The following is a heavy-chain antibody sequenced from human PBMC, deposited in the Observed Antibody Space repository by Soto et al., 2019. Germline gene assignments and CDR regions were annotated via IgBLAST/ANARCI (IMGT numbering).Heavy chain of an antibody. Sequence: QAHLEQSGAVLKRPGASVKVSCKASGYTFSDFDINWLRQASGQGPEWMGWMNAKSGDTFFAQRFQGKVNMTGDTSLSTAYREVGSLTSDDTAIDDCARGNPFKYAGFDVWGQGTTVAVSS. CDR1: GYTFSDFD. J-gene: IGHJ6*02. V-gene: IGHV1-8*01. CDR3: ARGNPFKYAGFDV. CDR2: MNAKSGDT. D-gene: IGHD2-2*01.